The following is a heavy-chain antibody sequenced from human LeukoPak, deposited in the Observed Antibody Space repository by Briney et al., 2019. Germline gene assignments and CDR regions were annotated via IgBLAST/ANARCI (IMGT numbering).Heavy chain of an antibody. D-gene: IGHD3-10*01. CDR1: GYTFTGYY. Sequence: ASVKVSCKASGYTFTGYYMHWVRQAPGQGLEWMGWINPNSGGTNYAKKFQGRVTMTRDTSISTAYMELSRLRSDDTAVYYCASYNRGGAIPHWGQGTLVTVSS. CDR2: INPNSGGT. CDR3: ASYNRGGAIPH. J-gene: IGHJ4*02. V-gene: IGHV1-2*02.